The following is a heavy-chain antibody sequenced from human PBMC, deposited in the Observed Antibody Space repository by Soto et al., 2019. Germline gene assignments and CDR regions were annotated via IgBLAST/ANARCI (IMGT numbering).Heavy chain of an antibody. CDR1: GFTFEDYV. D-gene: IGHD2-15*01. V-gene: IGHV3-43*01. CDR3: AKDIQRGVVSTFSAINY. Sequence: EVQLVQSGGVVVQPGGSLRLSCEASGFTFEDYVMYWVRQVPGKGLEWVSLINWDGSGTYYTDSVKGRFTISRDYRKNGLYLKKNRLRTEDTAIYNCAKDIQRGVVSTFSAINYLGQGALVTVSS. CDR2: INWDGSGT. J-gene: IGHJ4*02.